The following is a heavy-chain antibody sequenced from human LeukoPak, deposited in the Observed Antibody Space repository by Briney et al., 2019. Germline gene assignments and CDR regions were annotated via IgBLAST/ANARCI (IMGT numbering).Heavy chain of an antibody. V-gene: IGHV3-30*04. J-gene: IGHJ4*02. CDR1: GFTFSSYA. Sequence: GGSLRLSCAASGFTFSSYAMHWVRQAPGKGLEWVAVISHDGSNKYYADSVKGRFTISRDNSKNTLYLQMNSLRAEDTAVYYCARDYYDSSGYFDRFDYWGQGTLVTVSS. CDR2: ISHDGSNK. CDR3: ARDYYDSSGYFDRFDY. D-gene: IGHD3-22*01.